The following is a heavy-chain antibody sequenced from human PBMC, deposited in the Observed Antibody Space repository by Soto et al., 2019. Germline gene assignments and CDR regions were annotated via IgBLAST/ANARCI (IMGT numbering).Heavy chain of an antibody. V-gene: IGHV1-46*01. CDR3: ARARMHQAPYFFDY. D-gene: IGHD2-8*01. CDR2: VTPSDGSP. CDR1: EYTFTSYY. Sequence: QVHLVQSGAEVKKPGVSVKVSCEASEYTFTSYYIHWVRQAPGQGFEWMGIVTPSDGSPTYAPKFQGRVTMARDTSTSTVYMELSSLRSEATAVYYCARARMHQAPYFFDYWGQGTLVTVSS. J-gene: IGHJ4*02.